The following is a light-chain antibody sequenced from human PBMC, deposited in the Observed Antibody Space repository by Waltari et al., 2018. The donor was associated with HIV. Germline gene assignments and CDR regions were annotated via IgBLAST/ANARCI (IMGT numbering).Light chain of an antibody. V-gene: IGLV2-23*02. CDR2: EVS. J-gene: IGLJ2*01. Sequence: QSALTQPASVSGSPGQSMTISCTGTSSDFGSYNLVSWYQQHPGKAPKLMIYEVSKRPSGVSNRFSGSKSGNTASLTISGLRAEDEADYYCCSYAGTSTVVFGGGTKLTVL. CDR3: CSYAGTSTVV. CDR1: SSDFGSYNL.